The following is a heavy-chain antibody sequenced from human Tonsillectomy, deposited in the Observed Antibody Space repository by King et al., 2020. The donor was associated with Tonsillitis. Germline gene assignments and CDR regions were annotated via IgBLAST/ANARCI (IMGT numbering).Heavy chain of an antibody. CDR2: VSDSGGGT. D-gene: IGHD2-2*01. Sequence: VQLVESGGGLVQPGESLRLSCAASGFTFSNYAMTWVRQAPGKGLEWVSYVSDSGGGTYYADSVKGRFTISRDNSRNMLYLQMNSLKAEYTAVYYCAKCGCNAWVGWFAPWGQGTLVTVSS. J-gene: IGHJ5*02. CDR3: AKCGCNAWVGWFAP. V-gene: IGHV3-23*04. CDR1: GFTFSNYA.